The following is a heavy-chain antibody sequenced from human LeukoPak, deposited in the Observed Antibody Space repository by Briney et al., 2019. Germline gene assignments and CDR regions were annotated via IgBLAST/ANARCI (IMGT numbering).Heavy chain of an antibody. J-gene: IGHJ4*02. V-gene: IGHV3-48*03. CDR2: ISSSGSTI. D-gene: IGHD3-22*01. CDR3: AREGCDSSGYYPYYFDY. CDR1: GFTFSSYE. Sequence: GGSLRLSCAASGFTFSSYEMNWVRQAPGKGLEWVSYISSSGSTIYYADSVKGRFTISRDNAKNSLYLQMNSLRAEDTAVYYCAREGCDSSGYYPYYFDYWGQGTLVTVSS.